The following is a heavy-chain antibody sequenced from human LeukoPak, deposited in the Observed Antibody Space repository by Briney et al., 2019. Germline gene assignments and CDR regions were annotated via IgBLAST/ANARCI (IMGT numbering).Heavy chain of an antibody. D-gene: IGHD5-12*01. V-gene: IGHV4-30-2*01. J-gene: IGHJ4*02. CDR3: ARTIRGYRGYDYFDY. CDR1: GGSISSGDYS. CDR2: IHHSGGT. Sequence: PSQTLSLTCAVSGGSISSGDYSWSWIRQPPGTGLEWIGYIHHSGGTYYNPSLESRVTISMDRSKSQFSLKLSSVTAADTAIYYCARTIRGYRGYDYFDYWGQGTLVTVSS.